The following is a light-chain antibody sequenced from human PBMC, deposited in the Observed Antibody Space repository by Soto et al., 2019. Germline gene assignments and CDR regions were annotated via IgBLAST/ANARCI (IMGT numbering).Light chain of an antibody. J-gene: IGKJ4*01. CDR2: DAS. V-gene: IGKV3-11*01. CDR3: QQRSNLPST. CDR1: QSVSGY. Sequence: EIVLTQSPATLSLSPGHRDTLSCRASQSVSGYLAWYQQKPGQAPRLLIYDASNRATGIPARFSGSGSGTDCTLLSTSLEPEDFAVYYCQQRSNLPSTFGGGTKVEI.